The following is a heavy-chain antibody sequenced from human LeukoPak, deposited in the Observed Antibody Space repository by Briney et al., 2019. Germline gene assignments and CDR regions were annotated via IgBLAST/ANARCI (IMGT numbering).Heavy chain of an antibody. CDR2: INYSGST. D-gene: IGHD3-22*01. J-gene: IGHJ4*02. Sequence: PSETLSLTCTVSGGSISSGGYYWSWIRQHPGKGLEWIGYINYSGSTYYNPSLKSRVTISVDTSKNQFSLKLSSVTAADTAVYYCARLDSSGYYLGFDYWGQGTLVTVSS. CDR3: ARLDSSGYYLGFDY. V-gene: IGHV4-31*03. CDR1: GGSISSGGYY.